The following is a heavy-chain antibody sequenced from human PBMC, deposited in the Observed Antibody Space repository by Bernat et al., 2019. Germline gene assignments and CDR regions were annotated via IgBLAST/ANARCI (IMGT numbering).Heavy chain of an antibody. V-gene: IGHV4-61*02. D-gene: IGHD3-16*02. CDR3: ATKGGSYRFDY. Sequence: QVQLQESGPGLVKPSQTLSLTCTVSGGSISSGSYYWSWIRQPAGKGLEWIGRIYTSGSTNYNPSLKSRVTISVDTSKNQFSLKLSSVTAADTAVYYCATKGGSYRFDYWGQGTLVTVSS. CDR1: GGSISSGSYY. CDR2: IYTSGST. J-gene: IGHJ4*02.